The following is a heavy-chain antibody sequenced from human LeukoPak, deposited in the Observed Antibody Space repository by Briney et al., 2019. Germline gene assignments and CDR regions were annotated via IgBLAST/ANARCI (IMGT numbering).Heavy chain of an antibody. CDR1: GGTFSSYA. CDR3: ARGVLGRSSSLYFDL. D-gene: IGHD6-6*01. CDR2: IIPIFGTA. Sequence: SVKVSCKASGGTFSSYAINWVRQAPGQGLEWMGGIIPIFGTANYAQKFQGRVTISTDESTSTAYVDLSSLTSEDTAVYFCARGVLGRSSSLYFDLWGRGTLVTVSS. J-gene: IGHJ2*01. V-gene: IGHV1-69*05.